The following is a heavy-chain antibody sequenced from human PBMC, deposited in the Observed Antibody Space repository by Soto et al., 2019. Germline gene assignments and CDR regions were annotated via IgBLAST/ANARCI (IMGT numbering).Heavy chain of an antibody. Sequence: GGSLRLSCAASGFTFSRYWMHWVRQAPGKGLVWVSRINSDGSSTSYADSVKGRFTISRDNAKNTLYLQMNSLRAEDTAVYYCAREDIVVVVAFDYWGQGTLVTVSS. D-gene: IGHD2-15*01. V-gene: IGHV3-74*01. CDR2: INSDGSST. CDR3: AREDIVVVVAFDY. J-gene: IGHJ4*02. CDR1: GFTFSRYW.